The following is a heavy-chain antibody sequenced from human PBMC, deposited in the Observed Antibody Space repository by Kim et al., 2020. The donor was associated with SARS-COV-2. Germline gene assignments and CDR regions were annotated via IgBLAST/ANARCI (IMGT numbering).Heavy chain of an antibody. D-gene: IGHD3-10*01. V-gene: IGHV3-33*06. J-gene: IGHJ6*02. Sequence: GGSLRLSCAASGFTFSSYGMHWVRQAPGKGLEWVAVIWYDGSNKYYADSVKGRFTISRDNSKNTLYLQMNSLRAEDTAVYYCAKDILDPITMVRGVLYYYGMDVWGQGTTVTVSS. CDR3: AKDILDPITMVRGVLYYYGMDV. CDR2: IWYDGSNK. CDR1: GFTFSSYG.